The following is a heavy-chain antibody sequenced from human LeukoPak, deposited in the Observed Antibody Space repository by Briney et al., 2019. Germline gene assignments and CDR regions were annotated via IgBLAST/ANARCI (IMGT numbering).Heavy chain of an antibody. D-gene: IGHD3-10*01. V-gene: IGHV1-8*01. Sequence: ASVKVSCKASGYTLTTSDINWVRQATGQGLEWMGWMNPNTGHTDFTQKFQGRVTMTRSISLNTAYMELSSLRSEDTAVYFCGRVQSGSLLRYGMDVWGQGTTVTVSS. CDR1: GYTLTTSD. CDR3: GRVQSGSLLRYGMDV. J-gene: IGHJ6*02. CDR2: MNPNTGHT.